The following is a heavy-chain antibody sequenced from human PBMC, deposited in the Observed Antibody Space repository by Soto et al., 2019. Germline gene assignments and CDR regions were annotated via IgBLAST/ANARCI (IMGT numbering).Heavy chain of an antibody. D-gene: IGHD6-19*01. CDR2: IKQDGSEK. V-gene: IGHV3-7*01. CDR3: ARDQSSGWSGSYHPAFDI. Sequence: GGSLRLSCAASGFTFSSYWMSWVRQAPGKGLEWVANIKQDGSEKYYVDSVKGRFTISRDNAKNSLYLQMNSLRAEDTAVYYCARDQSSGWSGSYHPAFDIRGQGTMVTVSS. J-gene: IGHJ3*02. CDR1: GFTFSSYW.